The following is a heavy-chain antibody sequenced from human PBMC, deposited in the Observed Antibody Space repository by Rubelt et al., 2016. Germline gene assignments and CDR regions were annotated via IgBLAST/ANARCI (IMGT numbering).Heavy chain of an antibody. CDR1: GGTFSSYA. V-gene: IGHV1-69*01. Sequence: QVQLVQSGAEVKKPGSSVKVSCKASGGTFSSYAISWVRQAPGQGLEWMGGIIPIFGTANYAQKFQGRVTITADESTSTAYMELSSLRSEDTAVYYCAANIVATILRGSYYGMDVWGQGTTVTVSS. J-gene: IGHJ6*02. CDR3: AANIVATILRGSYYGMDV. D-gene: IGHD5-12*01. CDR2: IIPIFGTA.